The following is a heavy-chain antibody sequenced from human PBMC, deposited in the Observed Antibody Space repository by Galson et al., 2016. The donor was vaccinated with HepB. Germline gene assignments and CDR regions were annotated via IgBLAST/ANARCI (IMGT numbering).Heavy chain of an antibody. CDR1: GFTFDDYT. V-gene: IGHV3-43*01. D-gene: IGHD3-16*01. Sequence: SLRLSCAASGFTFDDYTMHWVRQAPGKGLEWVALISWDGRSPDYADSVRGRFTISRHNRQNLLYLEMNRLTREDTALYYCGKDWGSLWESSGKGMDGWGQGTTVIVSS. CDR2: ISWDGRSP. J-gene: IGHJ6*02. CDR3: GKDWGSLWESSGKGMDG.